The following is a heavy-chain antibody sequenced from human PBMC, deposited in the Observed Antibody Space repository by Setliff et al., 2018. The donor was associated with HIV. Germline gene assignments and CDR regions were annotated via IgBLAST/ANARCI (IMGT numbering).Heavy chain of an antibody. CDR1: GGSFSDYS. V-gene: IGHV4-34*01. CDR3: ARGRRSGGTCSGRYSYLHIDV. D-gene: IGHD2-15*01. Sequence: ETLSLTCAVYGGSFSDYSWTWIRRPPGKGLEWIGEIHHSGRTDYNPSLTSRVTMSVDSSKNQFSLRLSSVAAADTAVYYCARGRRSGGTCSGRYSYLHIDVWGKGTTVTVSS. CDR2: IHHSGRT. J-gene: IGHJ6*03.